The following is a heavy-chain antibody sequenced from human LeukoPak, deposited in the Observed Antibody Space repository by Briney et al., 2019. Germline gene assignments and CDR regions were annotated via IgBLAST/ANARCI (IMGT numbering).Heavy chain of an antibody. V-gene: IGHV1-18*01. CDR2: ISAYNGNT. J-gene: IGHJ4*02. D-gene: IGHD2-15*01. CDR3: ASCYGGGSCPFDY. CDR1: GYTFTSYG. Sequence: PSVKVSCKASGYTFTSYGISWVRQAPGQGLEWMGWISAYNGNTNYAQKLQGRVTITADKSTSTAYMELSSLRSEDTAVYYCASCYGGGSCPFDYWGQGTLVTVSS.